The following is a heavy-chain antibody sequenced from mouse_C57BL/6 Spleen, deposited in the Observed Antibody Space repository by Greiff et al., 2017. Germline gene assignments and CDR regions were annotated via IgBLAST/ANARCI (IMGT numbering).Heavy chain of an antibody. D-gene: IGHD3-2*02. CDR2: IYPGDGDT. Sequence: QVQLKESGAELVKPGASVKISCKASGYAFSSYWMNWVKQRPGKGLEWIGQIYPGDGDTNYNGKFKGKATLTADKSSSTAYMQLSSLTSEDSAVYFCAREGSSGSSFDYWGQGTTLTVSS. CDR3: AREGSSGSSFDY. J-gene: IGHJ2*01. V-gene: IGHV1-80*01. CDR1: GYAFSSYW.